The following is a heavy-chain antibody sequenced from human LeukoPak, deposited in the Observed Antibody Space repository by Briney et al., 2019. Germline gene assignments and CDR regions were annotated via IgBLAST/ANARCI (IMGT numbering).Heavy chain of an antibody. J-gene: IGHJ4*02. CDR2: IKSKTDGGTT. Sequence: GGSLRLSCAASGFTFSNAWMNWVRQAPGKGLEWVGRIKSKTDGGTTDYATPVKGRFTISRDDSKNTLYLQMNSLKTEDTAVYYCSTTYYYDSSEGYWGQGTLVTVSS. CDR1: GFTFSNAW. D-gene: IGHD3-22*01. V-gene: IGHV3-15*07. CDR3: STTYYYDSSEGY.